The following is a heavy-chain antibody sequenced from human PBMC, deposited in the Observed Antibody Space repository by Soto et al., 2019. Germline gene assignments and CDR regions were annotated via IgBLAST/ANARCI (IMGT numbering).Heavy chain of an antibody. CDR2: IYTSGST. CDR1: GGSISSYY. V-gene: IGHV4-4*07. CDR3: ARVNLYSSSSPLFDY. J-gene: IGHJ4*02. Sequence: SETLSLTCTVSGGSISSYYWSWIRQPAGKGLEWIGRIYTSGSTNYNPSLKSRVTMSVDTSKNQFSLKLSSVTAADTAVYYCARVNLYSSSSPLFDYWGQGTLVTVSS. D-gene: IGHD6-6*01.